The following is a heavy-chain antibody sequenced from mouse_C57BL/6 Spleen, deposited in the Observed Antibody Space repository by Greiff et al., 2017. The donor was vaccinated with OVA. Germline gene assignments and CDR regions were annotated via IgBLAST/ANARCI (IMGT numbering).Heavy chain of an antibody. CDR1: GFSLTSYG. CDR3: ARESDVYYDYDDGAWFAY. J-gene: IGHJ3*01. Sequence: VQLVESGPGLVQPSQSLSITCTVSGFSLTSYGVHWVRQSPGKGLEWLGVIWSGGSTDYNAAFISRLSISKDNSKSQVFFKMNSLQADDTAIYYWARESDVYYDYDDGAWFAYWGQGTLVTVSA. V-gene: IGHV2-2*01. D-gene: IGHD2-4*01. CDR2: IWSGGST.